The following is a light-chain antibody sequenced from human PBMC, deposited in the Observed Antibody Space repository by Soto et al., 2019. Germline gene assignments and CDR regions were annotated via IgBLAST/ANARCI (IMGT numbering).Light chain of an antibody. CDR3: TPYSSSDIFYV. CDR1: SSDIGGYYY. CDR2: QVT. Sequence: QSALTQPASVSGSPGQSITISCTGTSSDIGGYYYVSWYQHHPGKAPKLLIYQVTNRPSRVSNRFSGSKSGNTASLPISGLQADDEADYYCTPYSSSDIFYVFGTGTKVTVL. J-gene: IGLJ1*01. V-gene: IGLV2-14*01.